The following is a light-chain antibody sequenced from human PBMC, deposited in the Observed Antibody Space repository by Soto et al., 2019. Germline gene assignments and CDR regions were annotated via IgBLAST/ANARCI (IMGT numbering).Light chain of an antibody. J-gene: IGKJ1*01. CDR1: QRISTY. Sequence: DIQMTQSPSSLSASVGDRVTITCRASQRISTYLNWYQHKPGKAPKLLIYAASSLQSGVPSRFSGSGVGTDFTLTISSLQPEDFAAYYCQQSYSTPRAFSQGTKVEIK. V-gene: IGKV1-39*01. CDR2: AAS. CDR3: QQSYSTPRA.